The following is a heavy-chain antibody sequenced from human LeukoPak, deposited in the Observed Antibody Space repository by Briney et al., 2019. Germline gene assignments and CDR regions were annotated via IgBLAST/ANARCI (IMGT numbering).Heavy chain of an antibody. V-gene: IGHV4-59*01. Sequence: SETLSLTCTVSGGSIRSYYGTWIRQPPGKGLEGMGYIDDSGRTNYNPSLKSRVTISVDTSKNQFSLKVSSVTAADTAVYFCARDIRPGGLDYWGQGTLVTVSS. CDR2: IDDSGRT. CDR3: ARDIRPGGLDY. J-gene: IGHJ4*02. CDR1: GGSIRSYY. D-gene: IGHD3-10*01.